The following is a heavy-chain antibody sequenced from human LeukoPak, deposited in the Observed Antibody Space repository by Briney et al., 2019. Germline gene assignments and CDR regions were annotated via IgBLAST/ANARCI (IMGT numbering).Heavy chain of an antibody. Sequence: ASVKVSCKASGYTFTDYYMHWVRQAPGQRLEWMASINPISGGTNYAQNFQGRVTMTRDTSISTAYMDLSRLRSDDTAVYFCARAYGDPPLDYWGQGTLVTVSS. D-gene: IGHD4-17*01. J-gene: IGHJ4*02. CDR3: ARAYGDPPLDY. CDR1: GYTFTDYY. V-gene: IGHV1-2*02. CDR2: INPISGGT.